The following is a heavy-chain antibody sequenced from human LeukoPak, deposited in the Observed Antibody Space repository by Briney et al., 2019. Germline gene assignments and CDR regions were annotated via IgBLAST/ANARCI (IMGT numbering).Heavy chain of an antibody. Sequence: GGSLRFSCAASGFTFSSYAMHWVRQAPGKGLEWVAVISYDGSNKYYADSVKGRFTISRDNSKNTLYLQMNSLRAEDTAVYYCARGLFNGSSWYNIFYYYYGMDVWGQGTTVTVSS. CDR2: ISYDGSNK. D-gene: IGHD6-13*01. CDR3: ARGLFNGSSWYNIFYYYYGMDV. CDR1: GFTFSSYA. J-gene: IGHJ6*02. V-gene: IGHV3-30-3*01.